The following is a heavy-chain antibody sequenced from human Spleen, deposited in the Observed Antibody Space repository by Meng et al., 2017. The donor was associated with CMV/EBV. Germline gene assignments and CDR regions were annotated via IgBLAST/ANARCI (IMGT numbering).Heavy chain of an antibody. CDR2: IYYSGST. CDR1: GGSISSSSYY. CDR3: ATRGAYPS. Sequence: SETLSLTCTVSGGSISSSSYYWGWIRQPPGKGLEWIGSIYYSGSTYYNPSLKSRVTISVDTSKNQFSLKLSSVTAADTAVYYCATRGAYPSWGQGTLVTVSS. J-gene: IGHJ5*02. V-gene: IGHV4-39*01. D-gene: IGHD3-16*01.